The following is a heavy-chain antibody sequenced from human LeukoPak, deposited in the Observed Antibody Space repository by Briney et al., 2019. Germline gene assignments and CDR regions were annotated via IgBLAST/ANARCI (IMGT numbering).Heavy chain of an antibody. CDR1: GGSISSYY. D-gene: IGHD2-15*01. V-gene: IGHV4-59*01. J-gene: IGHJ4*02. Sequence: PSETLSLTCTVSGGSISSYYWSWIRQPPGKGLEWIGYIYYSGSTKYKPSLKSRVTISVDTSKNQFSLRLSSVTAADTAVYYCARGPRGYCSGGSCYHYWGQGTLVTVSS. CDR2: IYYSGST. CDR3: ARGPRGYCSGGSCYHY.